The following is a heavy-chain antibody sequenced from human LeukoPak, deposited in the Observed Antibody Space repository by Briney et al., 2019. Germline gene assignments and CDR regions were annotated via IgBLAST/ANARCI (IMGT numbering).Heavy chain of an antibody. CDR2: IKQDGSEK. V-gene: IGHV3-7*01. CDR3: AKDSKIPQQPLDY. D-gene: IGHD6-13*01. J-gene: IGHJ4*02. CDR1: GFTFSSCW. Sequence: GGSLRLSCAASGFTFSSCWMSWVRQAPGKGLEWVANIKQDGSEKYYVDSVKGRFTISRDNAKNSLYLQVNSLRAEDTAVYYCAKDSKIPQQPLDYWGQGTLVTVSS.